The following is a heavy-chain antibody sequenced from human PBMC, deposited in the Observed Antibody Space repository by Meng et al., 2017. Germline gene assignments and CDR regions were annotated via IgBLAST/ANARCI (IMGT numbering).Heavy chain of an antibody. V-gene: IGHV3-11*04. CDR1: GFTFSDYY. D-gene: IGHD3-22*01. CDR2: ISSSGSTI. J-gene: IGHJ3*02. CDR3: ARDKRITMIVADDAFDI. Sequence: GGSLRLSCAASGFTFSDYYMSWIRQAPGKGLEWVSYISSSGSTIYYADSVKGRFTISRDNAKNSLYLQMNSLRAEDTAVYYCARDKRITMIVADDAFDIWGQGTMVTVSS.